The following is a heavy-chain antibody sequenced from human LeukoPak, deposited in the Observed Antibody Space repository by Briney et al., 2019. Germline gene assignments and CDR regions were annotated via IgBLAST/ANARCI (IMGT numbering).Heavy chain of an antibody. V-gene: IGHV1-2*02. CDR1: GYTFTGYY. D-gene: IGHD6-19*01. Sequence: GASVKVSCKASGYTFTGYYMHWVRQAPGQGLEWMGWINPNSGGTNYAQKFQGRVTMTRDTSISTAYMELSRLRSDDTAVYYCARDSKIIAVAGDWYFDLWGRGTLVTVSS. CDR3: ARDSKIIAVAGDWYFDL. CDR2: INPNSGGT. J-gene: IGHJ2*01.